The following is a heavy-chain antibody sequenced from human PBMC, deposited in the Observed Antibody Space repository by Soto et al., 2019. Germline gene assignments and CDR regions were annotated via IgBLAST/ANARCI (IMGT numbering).Heavy chain of an antibody. J-gene: IGHJ4*02. CDR3: ARASGNYCSGGSCRGYFDY. Sequence: PSETLSLTCSVSGGSISSSNWWSWVRQPPGKGLEWIGEIYHSGSTNYNPSLKSRVTISVDKSKNQFSLKLSSVTAADTAVYYCARASGNYCSGGSCRGYFDYWGQGTLVTVSS. D-gene: IGHD2-15*01. CDR2: IYHSGST. CDR1: GGSISSSNW. V-gene: IGHV4-4*02.